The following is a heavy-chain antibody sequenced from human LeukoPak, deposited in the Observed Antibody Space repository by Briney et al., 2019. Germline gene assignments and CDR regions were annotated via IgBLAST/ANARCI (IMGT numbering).Heavy chain of an antibody. Sequence: GGSLRLSCAASGFTFSNYWMTWVRQAPGKGLEWVANINQDGSEEHYMDSAKARFTISRDNAKNSLSLQMNSLRAEDTAVYYCVRDGGVSGYDLLDYWGQGTLVTVSS. J-gene: IGHJ4*02. CDR3: VRDGGVSGYDLLDY. V-gene: IGHV3-7*01. CDR1: GFTFSNYW. D-gene: IGHD5-12*01. CDR2: INQDGSEE.